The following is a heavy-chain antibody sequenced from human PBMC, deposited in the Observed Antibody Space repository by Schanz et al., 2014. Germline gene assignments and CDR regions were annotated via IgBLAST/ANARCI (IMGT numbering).Heavy chain of an antibody. Sequence: EVQLVESGGGLVQPGGSLRLSCAASGFTFSNYWMSWVRQAPGKGLEWEANIKQDGSEKYYVDSVKGRFTFSRDNAKNSLYLQMNSLRAEDTAVYYCARDLSYYTSGSYGYWGQGTLVTVSS. CDR1: GFTFSNYW. CDR3: ARDLSYYTSGSYGY. CDR2: IKQDGSEK. V-gene: IGHV3-7*01. D-gene: IGHD3-10*01. J-gene: IGHJ4*02.